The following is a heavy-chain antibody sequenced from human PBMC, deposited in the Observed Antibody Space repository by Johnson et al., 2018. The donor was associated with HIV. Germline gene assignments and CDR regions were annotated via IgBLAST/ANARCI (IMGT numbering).Heavy chain of an antibody. CDR3: ARRDNSGWADAFDI. CDR2: IAYDGSNR. V-gene: IGHV3-30-3*01. D-gene: IGHD6-19*01. Sequence: QVQLVESGGGLVQPGGSLRLSCAASGFTFSSYALHWVRQAPGKGLEWVAVIAYDGSNRYYADSVKGRFTISRDNSKNTLYLQMNSLRGEDTAVYYCARRDNSGWADAFDIWGQVTMVTVSS. J-gene: IGHJ3*02. CDR1: GFTFSSYA.